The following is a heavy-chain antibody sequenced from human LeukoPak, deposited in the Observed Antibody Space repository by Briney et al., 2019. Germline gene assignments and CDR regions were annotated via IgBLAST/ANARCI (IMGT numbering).Heavy chain of an antibody. CDR1: GYSISSGYY. J-gene: IGHJ3*02. D-gene: IGHD2-15*01. CDR2: IYHSGST. CDR3: ARELYCSGGSCHSRDAFDI. V-gene: IGHV4-38-2*02. Sequence: SETLSLTCTVSGYSISSGYYWGWIRQPPGKGLEWIGSIYHSGSTYYNPSLKSRVTISVDTSKNQFSLKLSSVTAADTAVHYCARELYCSGGSCHSRDAFDIWGQGTMVTVSS.